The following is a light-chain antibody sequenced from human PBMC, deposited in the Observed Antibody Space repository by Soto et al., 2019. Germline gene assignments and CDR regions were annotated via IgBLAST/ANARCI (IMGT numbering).Light chain of an antibody. CDR1: QSISADY. Sequence: EIVLTQSPGTLSLSPGRRAALSCRASQSISADYLVWYQQKPGQAPRLLIYGGSSRATGIPDRFSGSGSGTDFTLTISRLAPEDVAVYYCQHYGSSVFTFGPGTKLDIK. CDR2: GGS. CDR3: QHYGSSVFT. V-gene: IGKV3-20*01. J-gene: IGKJ3*01.